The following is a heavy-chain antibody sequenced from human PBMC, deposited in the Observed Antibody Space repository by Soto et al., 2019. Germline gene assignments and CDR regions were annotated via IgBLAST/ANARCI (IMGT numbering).Heavy chain of an antibody. D-gene: IGHD2-15*01. V-gene: IGHV3-23*01. CDR3: AEQDIVVVVNWFDP. Sequence: GYLRLSCAASGFTLSSYAMSWVRQAPGKGLEWVSAISGSGGSTYYADSVKGRFTISRDNSKNTLYLQMNSLRAEDTAVYYCAEQDIVVVVNWFDPWGQGTLVTVSS. CDR2: ISGSGGST. J-gene: IGHJ5*02. CDR1: GFTLSSYA.